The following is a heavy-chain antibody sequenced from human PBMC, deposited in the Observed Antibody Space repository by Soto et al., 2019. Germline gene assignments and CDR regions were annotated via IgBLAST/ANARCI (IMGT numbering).Heavy chain of an antibody. CDR1: GGSISRSGYS. CDR2: ISHSVGI. CDR3: ARLTGDPDY. V-gene: IGHV4-30-2*01. D-gene: IGHD7-27*01. J-gene: IGHJ4*02. Sequence: QVQLQESGSGLVKPSQTLSLTCAVSGGSISRSGYSWSWIRQPPGKGLEWIGYISHSVGIYYNPSGRSLVPMSVDGVKNQLSLKLNSVTAADTAVYFCARLTGDPDYWGQGILVTVSS.